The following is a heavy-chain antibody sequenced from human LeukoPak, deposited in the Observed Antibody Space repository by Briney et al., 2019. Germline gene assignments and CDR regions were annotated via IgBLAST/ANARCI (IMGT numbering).Heavy chain of an antibody. CDR2: INPNTGGT. CDR1: GYTFADHY. Sequence: GASVKVSCKASGYTFADHYIHWVRQAPGQGFEWMGWINPNTGGTDYAQKFQDRIALTSYTSISTVYMELNRLESDDTVLYYCARDLATIDGIAWYYFENWGQGTLVTVS. J-gene: IGHJ4*02. V-gene: IGHV1-2*02. CDR3: ARDLATIDGIAWYYFEN. D-gene: IGHD5-12*01.